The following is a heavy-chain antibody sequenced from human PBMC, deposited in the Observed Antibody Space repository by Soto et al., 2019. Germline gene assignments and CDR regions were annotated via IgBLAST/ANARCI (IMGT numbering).Heavy chain of an antibody. Sequence: EVQLVESGGGLVQPGRSLRLSCAASGFTFDDYAMHWVRQAPGKGLEWVSGISWNSGSIGYADSVKGRFTITRDNAKNSLYLQMNSLGAEDTALYYCAKDITPVVPAATHPAWDVWGKGTTVTVSS. CDR3: AKDITPVVPAATHPAWDV. J-gene: IGHJ6*04. D-gene: IGHD2-2*01. V-gene: IGHV3-9*01. CDR1: GFTFDDYA. CDR2: ISWNSGSI.